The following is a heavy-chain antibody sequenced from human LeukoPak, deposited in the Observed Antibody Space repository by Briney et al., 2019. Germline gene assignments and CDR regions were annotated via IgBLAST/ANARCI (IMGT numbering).Heavy chain of an antibody. J-gene: IGHJ4*02. D-gene: IGHD3-22*01. V-gene: IGHV3-48*03. Sequence: GGSLRLSCAASGFTFSSYEMNWVRQAPGKGLEWVSYISSSGSTIYYADAVKGRFTISRDNAKNSLYLQMNSLRAEDTAVYYCATHYYDSKNYWGQGTLVTVSS. CDR2: ISSSGSTI. CDR3: ATHYYDSKNY. CDR1: GFTFSSYE.